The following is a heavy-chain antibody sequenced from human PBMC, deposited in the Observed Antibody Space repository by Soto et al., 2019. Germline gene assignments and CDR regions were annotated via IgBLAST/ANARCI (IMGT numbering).Heavy chain of an antibody. Sequence: QVQLQESGPGLAKPSETLSLTCSVSLSGGSVRSGCYYWAWIRQPPGKGLEWIGFIYYTGSTSYNPSLKSRVTISLDKSKNQFSRKLTSVTAADTAVSYCARGVHCSGGSCYPPYYYYYGLDVWGQGTTVTFSS. J-gene: IGHJ6*02. CDR1: GGSVRSGCYY. V-gene: IGHV4-61*01. CDR2: IYYTGST. CDR3: ARGVHCSGGSCYPPYYYYYGLDV. D-gene: IGHD2-15*01.